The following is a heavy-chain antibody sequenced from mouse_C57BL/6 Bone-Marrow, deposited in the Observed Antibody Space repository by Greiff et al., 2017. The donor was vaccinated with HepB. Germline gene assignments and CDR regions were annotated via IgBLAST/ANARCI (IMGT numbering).Heavy chain of an antibody. Sequence: VKLQESGPGLVAPSQSLSITCTVSGFSLTSYGVHWVRQPPGKGLEWLVVIWSDGSTTYNSALKSRLSISKDNSKSQVFLKMNSLQTDDTAMYYCARHGDYYDYDGPLYYAMDYWGQGTSVTVSS. D-gene: IGHD2-4*01. J-gene: IGHJ4*01. CDR2: IWSDGST. CDR3: ARHGDYYDYDGPLYYAMDY. V-gene: IGHV2-6-1*01. CDR1: GFSLTSYG.